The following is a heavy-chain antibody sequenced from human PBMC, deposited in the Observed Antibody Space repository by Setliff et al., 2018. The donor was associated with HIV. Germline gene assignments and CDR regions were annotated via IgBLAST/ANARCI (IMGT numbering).Heavy chain of an antibody. Sequence: PGGSLRLSCAASGFTFSDYYMSWIRQAPGKGLEWVSYIDTSGSTIYYADSVKGRFTISRDNAKNSLYLQMNSLRAEDTAVYYCTTGGPSNSIGDYYHYGLDVWGQGTAVTVSS. D-gene: IGHD4-4*01. CDR3: TTGGPSNSIGDYYHYGLDV. CDR1: GFTFSDYY. J-gene: IGHJ6*02. V-gene: IGHV3-11*04. CDR2: IDTSGSTI.